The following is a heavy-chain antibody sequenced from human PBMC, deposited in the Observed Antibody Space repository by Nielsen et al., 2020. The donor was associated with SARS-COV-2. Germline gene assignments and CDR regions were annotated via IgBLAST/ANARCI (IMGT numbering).Heavy chain of an antibody. D-gene: IGHD6-19*01. V-gene: IGHV1-18*01. CDR3: ARWRTYGNGWDF. Sequence: ASVKVSCKASGYTFINFGLSWVRQAPGRGREGIGWISGVNGNTNYLQKFKGRVTMTTHSSTGTVYMELRSLRADDTAIYYCARWRTYGNGWDFWGQGTLVTVSS. CDR1: GYTFINFG. J-gene: IGHJ4*02. CDR2: ISGVNGNT.